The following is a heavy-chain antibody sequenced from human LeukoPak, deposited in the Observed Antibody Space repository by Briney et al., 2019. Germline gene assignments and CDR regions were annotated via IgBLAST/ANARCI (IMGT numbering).Heavy chain of an antibody. CDR2: IYSSGNT. J-gene: IGHJ4*02. CDR3: ARGGGYYGIDY. D-gene: IGHD1-26*01. Sequence: GGSLRLSCAASGFTVDSNYMNWVRQAPGKGLEWVSVIYSSGNTYYADPVKGRFTISRDNSRNRLNLQMNSLRSEDTAIYYCARGGGYYGIDYWGQGTLATVSS. V-gene: IGHV3-66*02. CDR1: GFTVDSNY.